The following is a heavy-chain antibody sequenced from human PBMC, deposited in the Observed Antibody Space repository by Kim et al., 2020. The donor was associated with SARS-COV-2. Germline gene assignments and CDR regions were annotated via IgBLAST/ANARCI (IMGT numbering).Heavy chain of an antibody. CDR3: ARSALVASGY. CDR1: GFTFTSHW. J-gene: IGHJ4*02. CDR2: TNYDGSDR. D-gene: IGHD5-12*01. Sequence: GGSLRLSCSASGFTFTSHWMSWARQAPGKGLEWVASTNYDGSDRYYVDSAKGRFTISRDNAKNSLYLQMNSLRVEDTAVYYCARSALVASGYWGQGTLVTVSS. V-gene: IGHV3-7*01.